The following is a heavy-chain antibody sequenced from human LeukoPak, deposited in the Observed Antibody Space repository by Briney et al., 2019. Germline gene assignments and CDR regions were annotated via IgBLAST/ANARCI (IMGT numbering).Heavy chain of an antibody. CDR3: AREGPFDP. J-gene: IGHJ5*02. CDR2: INHSGGT. CDR1: GGSFSGYY. Sequence: SETLSLTCAVYGGSFSGYYWSWIRQPPGKGLEWIGEINHSGGTNYNPSLKSRVTISVDTSKNQFSLKLSSVTAADTAVYYCAREGPFDPWGQGTLVTVSS. V-gene: IGHV4-34*01.